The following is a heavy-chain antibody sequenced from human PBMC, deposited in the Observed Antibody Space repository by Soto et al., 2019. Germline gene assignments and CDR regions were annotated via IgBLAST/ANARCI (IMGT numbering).Heavy chain of an antibody. Sequence: PSETLSLTCTVSGGSISSYYWSWIRQPPGKGPEWIGYIYYSGSTNYNPSLKSRVTISVDTSKNQFSLKLSSVTAADTAVYYCARDHCSGGSCYSLAFDIWGQGTMVTVSS. CDR2: IYYSGST. V-gene: IGHV4-59*01. CDR1: GGSISSYY. CDR3: ARDHCSGGSCYSLAFDI. J-gene: IGHJ3*02. D-gene: IGHD2-15*01.